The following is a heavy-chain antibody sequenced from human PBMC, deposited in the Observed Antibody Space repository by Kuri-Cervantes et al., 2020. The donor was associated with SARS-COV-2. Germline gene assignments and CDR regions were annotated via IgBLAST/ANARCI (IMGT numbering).Heavy chain of an antibody. V-gene: IGHV1-69*10. D-gene: IGHD4-17*01. CDR1: GGTFSSYA. J-gene: IGHJ4*02. CDR3: ASNSDYGDPIDY. Sequence: SVKVSCKASGGTFSSYAISWVRQAPGQGLEWMGGIIPILGISTFAQNFQGRVTISADKSTSTAYMELSSLRSEDTAVYYCASNSDYGDPIDYWGQGTLVTVSS. CDR2: IIPILGIS.